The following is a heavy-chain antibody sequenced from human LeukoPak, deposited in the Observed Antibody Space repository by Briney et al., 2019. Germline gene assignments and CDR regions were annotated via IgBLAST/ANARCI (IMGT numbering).Heavy chain of an antibody. J-gene: IGHJ4*02. Sequence: GGSLRLSCAASGFTVSSNYMSWVRQAPGKGLEWVSVIYSGGSTYYADSVKGRFTISRDNSKNSLYLQMNSLRAEDTAVYYCARDLTREGATGYWGQGTLVTVSS. V-gene: IGHV3-66*01. CDR2: IYSGGST. CDR1: GFTVSSNY. CDR3: ARDLTREGATGY. D-gene: IGHD1-26*01.